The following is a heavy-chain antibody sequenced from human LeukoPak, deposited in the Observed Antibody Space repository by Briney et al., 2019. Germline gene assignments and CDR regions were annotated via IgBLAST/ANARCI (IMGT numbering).Heavy chain of an antibody. CDR3: AGDSDIGIDY. V-gene: IGHV3-7*01. Sequence: GGSLRPSCAASGFTFSSYWMTWVRQAPGKGLEWVANIKHDGSEKYYVDSVKGRFTISRDNAKNSLYLQMNSLRAEDTAVYYCAGDSDIGIDYWGQGTLVTVSS. CDR2: IKHDGSEK. D-gene: IGHD1-26*01. CDR1: GFTFSSYW. J-gene: IGHJ4*02.